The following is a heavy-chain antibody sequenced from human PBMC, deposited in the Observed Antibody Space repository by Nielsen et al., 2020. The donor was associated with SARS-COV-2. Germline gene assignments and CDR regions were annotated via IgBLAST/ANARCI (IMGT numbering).Heavy chain of an antibody. V-gene: IGHV3-13*01. J-gene: IGHJ4*02. D-gene: IGHD1-26*01. Sequence: GESLKISCAASGFTFSSYDMHWVRQATGKGLEWVSAIGTAGDTYYPGSVKGRFTISRDNSKNTLYLQMNSLRAEDTAVYYCARDGVGATAIDYWGQGTLVTVSS. CDR1: GFTFSSYD. CDR3: ARDGVGATAIDY. CDR2: IGTAGDT.